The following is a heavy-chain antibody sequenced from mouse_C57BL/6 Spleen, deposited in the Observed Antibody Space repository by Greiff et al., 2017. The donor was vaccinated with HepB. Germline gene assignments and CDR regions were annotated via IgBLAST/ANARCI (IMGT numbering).Heavy chain of an antibody. D-gene: IGHD3-2*02. CDR3: ARWGQLRHDY. CDR1: GYTFTSYW. CDR2: IHPNSGST. V-gene: IGHV1-64*01. Sequence: QVQLQQSGAELVKPGASVKLSCKASGYTFTSYWMHWVKQRPGQGLEWIGMIHPNSGSTNYNEKFKSKATLTVDKSSSTAYMQLSSLTSEDSAVYYCARWGQLRHDYWGQGTTLTVSS. J-gene: IGHJ2*01.